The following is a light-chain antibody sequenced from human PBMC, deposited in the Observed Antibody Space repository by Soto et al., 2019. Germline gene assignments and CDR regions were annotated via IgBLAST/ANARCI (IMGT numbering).Light chain of an antibody. J-gene: IGKJ2*01. CDR1: QSVRSNH. V-gene: IGKV3-20*01. CDR2: DAS. Sequence: EIVLTQSPGTLSLSPGERATLSCRASQSVRSNHLARYQQKPGQAPRLLIYDASSRPTGIPDRFSGSGSGPDFTLTISRLEPEDFAVYYCQQYGSSPRTFGRGTKLEI. CDR3: QQYGSSPRT.